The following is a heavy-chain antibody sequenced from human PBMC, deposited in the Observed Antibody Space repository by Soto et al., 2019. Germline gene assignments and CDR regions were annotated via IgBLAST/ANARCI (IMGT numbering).Heavy chain of an antibody. V-gene: IGHV5-51*01. Sequence: GESLKISCEASGYNFGTYWIAWVRQMPGKGAEWIASFNPAGSETMFRPSLEGQINISVDRSLNTAFLQWSRLKASDTAIYYCERRTSGYSEYDYFDYWGQGTLVTVSS. CDR2: FNPAGSET. CDR3: ERRTSGYSEYDYFDY. J-gene: IGHJ4*02. CDR1: GYNFGTYW. D-gene: IGHD5-12*01.